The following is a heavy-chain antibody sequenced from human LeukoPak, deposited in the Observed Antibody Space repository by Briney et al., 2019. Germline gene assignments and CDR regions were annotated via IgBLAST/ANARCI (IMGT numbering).Heavy chain of an antibody. CDR1: GYTFTVYY. CDR3: ARDEGYCSSTSCYDYFQH. D-gene: IGHD2-2*01. J-gene: IGHJ1*01. CDR2: INPNSGGT. V-gene: IGHV1-2*02. Sequence: ASVKVSCKASGYTFTVYYMHWVRQAPGQGLEWMGWINPNSGGTNYAQKFQGRVTMTRDTSISTAYMELSRLRSDDTAVYYCARDEGYCSSTSCYDYFQHWGQGTLVTVSS.